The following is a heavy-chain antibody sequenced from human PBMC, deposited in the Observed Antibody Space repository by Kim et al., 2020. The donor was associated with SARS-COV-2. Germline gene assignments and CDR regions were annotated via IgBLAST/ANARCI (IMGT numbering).Heavy chain of an antibody. CDR3: AKDERATVVTQSFDY. J-gene: IGHJ4*02. D-gene: IGHD4-17*01. CDR1: GFTFSSYG. V-gene: IGHV3-30*18. Sequence: GGSLRLSCAASGFTFSSYGMHWVRQAPGKGLEWVAVISYDGSNKYYADSVKGRFTISRDNSKNTLYLQMNSLRAEDTAVYYCAKDERATVVTQSFDYWGQGTLVTVSS. CDR2: ISYDGSNK.